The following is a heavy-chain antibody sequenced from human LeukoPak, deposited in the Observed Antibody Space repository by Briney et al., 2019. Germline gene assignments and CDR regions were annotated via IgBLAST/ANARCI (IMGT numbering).Heavy chain of an antibody. CDR3: AKDRGIAGSNWFDP. V-gene: IGHV3-23*01. D-gene: IGHD6-13*01. Sequence: GGSLRLSCAASGFTFSTYAMSWVRQAPGKGLEWVSALSPSGGITYYEDSVKGRFTISRDNSKNTLYLQMNSLRAEDTAVYYCAKDRGIAGSNWFDPWGQGTLVTVSS. CDR2: LSPSGGIT. CDR1: GFTFSTYA. J-gene: IGHJ5*02.